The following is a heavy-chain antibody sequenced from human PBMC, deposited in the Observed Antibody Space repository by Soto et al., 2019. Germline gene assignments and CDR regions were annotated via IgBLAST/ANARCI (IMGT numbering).Heavy chain of an antibody. V-gene: IGHV1-18*01. CDR1: GYTFITYG. J-gene: IGHJ4*02. Sequence: QVQLVQSGAEVKKPGASVKGSCKASGYTFITYGVTWVRQAPGQGLDWQGWISTYNGNTRYAERLQGKVNMSTDTTTNTAYMELRNLRSDDTAVYYCARGPTDYYDNSANYFLDYWGQGTLVTVSS. CDR3: ARGPTDYYDNSANYFLDY. D-gene: IGHD3-22*01. CDR2: ISTYNGNT.